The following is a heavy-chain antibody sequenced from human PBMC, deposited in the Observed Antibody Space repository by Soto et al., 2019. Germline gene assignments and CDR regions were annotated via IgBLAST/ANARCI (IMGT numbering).Heavy chain of an antibody. CDR2: ISYDGSNK. CDR3: ARDRWELLRVYYYYGMDV. CDR1: GFTFSSYA. Sequence: QVQLVESGGGVVQPGRSLRLSCAASGFTFSSYAMHWVRQAPGKGLEWVAVISYDGSNKYYADSVKGRFTISRDNSKNTLYLQMNSLRAEDTAVYYCARDRWELLRVYYYYGMDVWGQGTTVTVSS. D-gene: IGHD1-26*01. J-gene: IGHJ6*02. V-gene: IGHV3-30-3*01.